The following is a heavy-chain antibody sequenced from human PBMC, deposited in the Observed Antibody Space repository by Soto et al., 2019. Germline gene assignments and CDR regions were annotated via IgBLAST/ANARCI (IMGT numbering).Heavy chain of an antibody. V-gene: IGHV3-23*01. D-gene: IGHD2-15*01. CDR3: ATRHLSHWSGGTCNPFDF. J-gene: IGHJ4*02. CDR1: GFTFSTYA. CDR2: ISVSGGST. Sequence: PGGSLRLSCGASGFTFSTYAMNWVRQAPGKGLEWVSTISVSGGSTYYADSVKGRFTISRDNSKNTVHLQMDSLRAEDTAIYYCATRHLSHWSGGTCNPFDFRGQGTLVTVS.